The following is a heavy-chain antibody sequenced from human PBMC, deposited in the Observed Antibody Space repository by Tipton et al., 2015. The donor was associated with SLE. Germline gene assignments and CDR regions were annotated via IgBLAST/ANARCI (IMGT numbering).Heavy chain of an antibody. CDR3: ARDLRGNWFDP. Sequence: SLRLSCAASGFAFSSYALGWVRQPPGKGLEWISVIYSGDSKTYDADSVQGRFDISRDDSKNTVFLQMNSLRAEDTAVYYCARDLRGNWFDPWGQGTLVTVSS. CDR1: GFAFSSYA. D-gene: IGHD3-10*01. V-gene: IGHV3-23*03. CDR2: IYSGDSKT. J-gene: IGHJ5*02.